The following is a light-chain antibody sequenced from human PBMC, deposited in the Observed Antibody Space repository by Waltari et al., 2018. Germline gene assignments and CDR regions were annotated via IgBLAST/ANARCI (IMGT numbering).Light chain of an antibody. CDR1: QSILYSSNNKNY. CDR2: WAS. Sequence: DIVMTQSPDSLAVSLGERATINCKSSQSILYSSNNKNYLAWYQQKPGQPPKLLIYWASTRESGVPDRFSGSGSGTDFTLTISSLQAEDVAVYYCQQYYSNEVTFGGGTKVEIK. V-gene: IGKV4-1*01. CDR3: QQYYSNEVT. J-gene: IGKJ4*01.